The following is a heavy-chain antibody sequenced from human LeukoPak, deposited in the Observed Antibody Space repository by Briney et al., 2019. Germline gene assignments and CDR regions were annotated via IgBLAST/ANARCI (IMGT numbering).Heavy chain of an antibody. D-gene: IGHD3-22*01. CDR1: GYTFTGYY. J-gene: IGHJ3*02. Sequence: ASVKVSCKASGYTFTGYYIHWVRQAPGQGLEWMGMINPSGGSTTYAQNFQGRVTMTGDTATSTVHMELSSLRSEDTAVYYCARPYSSGYYDAFDIWGQGTMVTVSS. V-gene: IGHV1-46*01. CDR3: ARPYSSGYYDAFDI. CDR2: INPSGGST.